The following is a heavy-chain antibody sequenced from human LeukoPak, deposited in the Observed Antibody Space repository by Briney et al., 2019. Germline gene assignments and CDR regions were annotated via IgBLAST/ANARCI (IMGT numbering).Heavy chain of an antibody. CDR3: ATYCSSTSCYELYNWFDP. J-gene: IGHJ5*02. CDR1: GYTFTCYY. Sequence: ASVKVSCKASGYTFTCYYMHWVRQAPGQGLEWMGWINPNSGGTNYAQKFQGRVTMTMDTSISTAYMELSRLRSDDTAVYYCATYCSSTSCYELYNWFDPWGQGTLVTVSS. V-gene: IGHV1-2*02. D-gene: IGHD2-2*01. CDR2: INPNSGGT.